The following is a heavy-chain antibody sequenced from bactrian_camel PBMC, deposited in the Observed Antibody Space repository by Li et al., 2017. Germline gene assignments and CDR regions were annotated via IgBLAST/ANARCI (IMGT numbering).Heavy chain of an antibody. V-gene: IGHV3S55*01. D-gene: IGHD6*01. CDR3: AADEALCGGSWWGPSY. Sequence: QLVESGGGSVQAGGSLRLSCVVSGFTYSSYCMAWFREIPGKEREGVATISSAGDTSYAESVKGRFTISKDNAKSTLYLQMNSLKPEDTAMYYCAADEALCGGSWWGPSYWGQGTQVTVS. CDR1: GFTYSSYC. J-gene: IGHJ4*01. CDR2: ISSAGDT.